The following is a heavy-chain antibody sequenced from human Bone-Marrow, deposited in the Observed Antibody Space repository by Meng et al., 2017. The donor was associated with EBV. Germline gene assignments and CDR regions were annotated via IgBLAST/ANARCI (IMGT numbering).Heavy chain of an antibody. D-gene: IGHD3-10*01. CDR3: ASESGRGFTPDY. Sequence: QVQLVQSGAAVKKPGSSVKVSCKTSGGTFSSDAISWVRQAPGQGLVWLGGLIPMSGAPYYAQNFQGRVTITADESTSTHYMELSNLRSEDTAMYYCASESGRGFTPDYWGQGTLVTVSS. CDR2: LIPMSGAP. V-gene: IGHV1-69*01. CDR1: GGTFSSDA. J-gene: IGHJ4*02.